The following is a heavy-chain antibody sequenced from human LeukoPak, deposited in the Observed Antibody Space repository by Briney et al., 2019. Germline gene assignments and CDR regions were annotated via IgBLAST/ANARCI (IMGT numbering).Heavy chain of an antibody. V-gene: IGHV4-38-2*01. CDR2: TYYSGST. CDR1: GYSTSSGYY. D-gene: IGHD3-16*01. CDR3: ARQGAFNY. Sequence: SETLSLTCAVSGYSTSSGYYCGWIQQPPGRGLEGIGSTYYSGSTYYNPSLRSRVTISVDTSKNQFSLKLSSVTAADTAVYYCARQGAFNYWGQGTLVTVSS. J-gene: IGHJ4*02.